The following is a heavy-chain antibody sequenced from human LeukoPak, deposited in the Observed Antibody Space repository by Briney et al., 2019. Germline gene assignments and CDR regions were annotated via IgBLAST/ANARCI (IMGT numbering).Heavy chain of an antibody. V-gene: IGHV1-2*06. CDR2: INPISGGT. CDR3: ARYCSSTSCYSDY. Sequence: ASVKVSFKASGYTFTFYYMHWVRQAPGQGLEYMGRINPISGGTVYAQKFQGRVTMTRDTSITTAYMELTRLTSDDTAVYYCARYCSSTSCYSDYWGQGTLVTVSS. CDR1: GYTFTFYY. D-gene: IGHD2-2*01. J-gene: IGHJ4*02.